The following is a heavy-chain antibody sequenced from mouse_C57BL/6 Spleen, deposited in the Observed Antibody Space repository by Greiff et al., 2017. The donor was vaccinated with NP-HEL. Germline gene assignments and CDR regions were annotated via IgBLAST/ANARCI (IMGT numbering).Heavy chain of an antibody. D-gene: IGHD2-3*01. CDR3: AICGDGYPHFDD. CDR2: IDPEDGET. CDR1: GFNIKDYY. V-gene: IGHV14-2*01. J-gene: IGHJ2*01. Sequence: VHVKQSGAELVKPGASVKLSCTASGFNIKDYYMHWVKQRTEQGLEWIGRIDPEDGETKYAPKFKGKATITADTSSNTAYLQLSSLTSEDTAVYYCAICGDGYPHFDDWGQGTTLTVSS.